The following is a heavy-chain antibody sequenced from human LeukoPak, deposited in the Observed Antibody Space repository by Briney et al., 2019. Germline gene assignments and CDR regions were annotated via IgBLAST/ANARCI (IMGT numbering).Heavy chain of an antibody. CDR3: ARGGRRGYYYMDV. J-gene: IGHJ6*03. CDR2: IYTSGTS. Sequence: SETLSLTCTVSGGSISDYYWSWVRQPAGKGLEWIGRIYTSGTSNYKPSLKSRLTMSVDTSKNQFSLRLRSATAADTAIYYCARGGRRGYYYMDVWGKGTTVTVSS. CDR1: GGSISDYY. D-gene: IGHD3-10*01. V-gene: IGHV4-4*07.